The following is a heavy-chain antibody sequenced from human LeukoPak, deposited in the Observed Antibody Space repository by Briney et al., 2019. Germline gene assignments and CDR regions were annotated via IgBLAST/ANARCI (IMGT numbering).Heavy chain of an antibody. Sequence: SETLSLTCTVSGGSISSSSYYWGWIRQPPGKGLEGIGSIYYSGSTYYNPSLNSRVTISVDTSKNQFSLKLSSVTAADTAVYYCARDGVASWFDPWGQGTPVTVSS. V-gene: IGHV4-39*07. CDR1: GGSISSSSYY. CDR2: IYYSGST. CDR3: ARDGVASWFDP. J-gene: IGHJ5*02. D-gene: IGHD2-8*01.